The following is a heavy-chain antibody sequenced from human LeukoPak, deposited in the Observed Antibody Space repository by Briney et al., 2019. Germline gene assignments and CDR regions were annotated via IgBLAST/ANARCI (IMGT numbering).Heavy chain of an antibody. CDR3: ARVLDITGTIFDAFDI. V-gene: IGHV3-11*04. D-gene: IGHD1-20*01. CDR1: GFTFSDYY. Sequence: PGGSLRLSCAASGFTFSDYYMSWIRQAPGKGLEWVSYISSSGSATYYADSVKGRITISRDNAKNSLYLQMNSLRAEDTAVYYCARVLDITGTIFDAFDIWGQGTMVTVSS. J-gene: IGHJ3*02. CDR2: ISSSGSAT.